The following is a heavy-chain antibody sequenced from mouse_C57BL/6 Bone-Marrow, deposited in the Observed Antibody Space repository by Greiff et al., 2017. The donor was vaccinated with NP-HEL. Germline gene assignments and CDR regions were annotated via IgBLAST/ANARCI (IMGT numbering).Heavy chain of an antibody. D-gene: IGHD1-1*01. CDR2: ILPGSGST. CDR3: ARTPSHYYGSSYDDY. Sequence: QVQLQQSGAELMKPGASVKLSCKATGYTFTGYWIEWVKQRPGHGLEWIGEILPGSGSTNYNEKFKGKATFPADTSSNTAYMQLSSLTTEDSAIYYCARTPSHYYGSSYDDYWGQGTTLTVSS. V-gene: IGHV1-9*01. CDR1: GYTFTGYW. J-gene: IGHJ2*01.